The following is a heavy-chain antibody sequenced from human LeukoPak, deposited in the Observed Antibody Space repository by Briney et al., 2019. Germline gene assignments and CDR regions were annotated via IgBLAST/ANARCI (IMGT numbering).Heavy chain of an antibody. CDR1: GFTFSSYA. J-gene: IGHJ3*02. Sequence: GGSLRLSCAASGFTFSSYAMSWVRQAPWKGLEWVSAISGSGGSTYYADSMKGRFTISRDNSKNTLYLQMNSLRAEDTAVYYCAHVGIFGVVKAHAFDIWGQGTMVTVSS. V-gene: IGHV3-23*01. D-gene: IGHD3-3*01. CDR2: ISGSGGST. CDR3: AHVGIFGVVKAHAFDI.